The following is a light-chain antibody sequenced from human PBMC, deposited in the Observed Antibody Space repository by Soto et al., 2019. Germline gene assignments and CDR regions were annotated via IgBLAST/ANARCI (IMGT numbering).Light chain of an antibody. Sequence: DIVMTQSPDSLSVSLVERATINCRSSQSVLSSSNSKNCLAWYQQKSGQPPKLLIYWASTRQSGVPDRFSASGSGTDFTLTISSLQAEDVAAYYCQHYYSIPWTFGQGTKVDIK. CDR1: QSVLSSSNSKNC. CDR2: WAS. V-gene: IGKV4-1*01. J-gene: IGKJ1*01. CDR3: QHYYSIPWT.